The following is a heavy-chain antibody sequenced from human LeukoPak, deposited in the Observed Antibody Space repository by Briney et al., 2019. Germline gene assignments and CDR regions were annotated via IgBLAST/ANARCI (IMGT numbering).Heavy chain of an antibody. J-gene: IGHJ4*02. CDR1: GFTFSSYW. Sequence: GGSLRLSCAASGFTFSSYWMNWVRQAPGKGLEWVANIKEDGSEKNYVDSVKGRFTISRDNAKNSLYLQMDDLRVEDTAVYYCARSRYDDYWGQGTLVTVSS. V-gene: IGHV3-7*01. CDR2: IKEDGSEK. CDR3: ARSRYDDY. D-gene: IGHD2-15*01.